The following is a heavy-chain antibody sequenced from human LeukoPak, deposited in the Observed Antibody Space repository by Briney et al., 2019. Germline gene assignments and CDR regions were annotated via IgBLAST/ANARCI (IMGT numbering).Heavy chain of an antibody. Sequence: ASVKVSCEASGHTLTVDNMHSGRQAPGKGLEWMGWINPDSGGTKYAQKFQGRVTMTRDTSISTRYMELSRLRSDDTAVYYCARGSSSSWYKYFFDYWGQGTPVTVSS. V-gene: IGHV1-2*02. D-gene: IGHD6-13*01. J-gene: IGHJ4*02. CDR3: ARGSSSSWYKYFFDY. CDR1: GHTLTVDN. CDR2: INPDSGGT.